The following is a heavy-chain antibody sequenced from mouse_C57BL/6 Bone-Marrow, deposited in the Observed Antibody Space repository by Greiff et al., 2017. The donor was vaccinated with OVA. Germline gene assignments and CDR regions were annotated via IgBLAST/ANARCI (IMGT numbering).Heavy chain of an antibody. J-gene: IGHJ2*01. CDR3: ARDEGSTHFDY. CDR2: ISDGGSYT. CDR1: GFTFSSYA. D-gene: IGHD1-1*01. Sequence: EVQVVESGGGLVKPGGSLKLSCAASGFTFSSYAMSWVRQTPEKRLEWVATISDGGSYTYYPDNVKGRFTISRDNAKNNLYLQMSHLKSEDTAMYYCARDEGSTHFDYWGQGTTLTVSS. V-gene: IGHV5-4*01.